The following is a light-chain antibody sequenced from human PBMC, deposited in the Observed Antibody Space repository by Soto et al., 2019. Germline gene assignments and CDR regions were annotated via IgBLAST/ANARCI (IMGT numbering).Light chain of an antibody. CDR1: SSDVGVYNL. J-gene: IGLJ3*02. CDR3: SSYTSSSTWV. V-gene: IGLV2-14*02. CDR2: EVR. Sequence: QSVLSQPASVSGSPGQSLTISCTGTSSDVGVYNLVSWYQQHPGKAPKLIIYEVRNRPSGVSKRFSGSKSGNTASLIISGLQAEDEADYYCSSYTSSSTWVFGGGTQLTVL.